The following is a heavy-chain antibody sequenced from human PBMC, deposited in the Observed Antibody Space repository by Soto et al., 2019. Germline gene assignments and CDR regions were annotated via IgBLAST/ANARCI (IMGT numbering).Heavy chain of an antibody. CDR2: ISGSGGST. D-gene: IGHD4-17*01. J-gene: IGHJ6*02. Sequence: GGSLRLSCAASGFTFSSYAMSWVRQAPGKGLEWVSAISGSGGSTYYADSVKGRFTISRDNSKNTLYLQMNSLRAEDTAVYYCAKSVTKHYYYYGMDVWGQGTTVTVSS. V-gene: IGHV3-23*01. CDR1: GFTFSSYA. CDR3: AKSVTKHYYYYGMDV.